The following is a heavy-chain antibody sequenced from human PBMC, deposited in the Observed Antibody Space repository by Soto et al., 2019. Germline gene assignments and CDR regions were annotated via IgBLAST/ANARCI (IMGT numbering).Heavy chain of an antibody. CDR3: ARDPSYCSGGTCLAFDY. D-gene: IGHD2-15*01. CDR2: ISYDATNK. J-gene: IGHJ4*02. CDR1: GFTFSTYA. V-gene: IGHV3-30*03. Sequence: GGSLRLSCAASGFTFSTYAMHWLRQAPGKGLEWVAIISYDATNKFYADSVKGRFTISRDNSKNMLYLQMNSLRAEDTAVYYCARDPSYCSGGTCLAFDYWGQGTLVTVSS.